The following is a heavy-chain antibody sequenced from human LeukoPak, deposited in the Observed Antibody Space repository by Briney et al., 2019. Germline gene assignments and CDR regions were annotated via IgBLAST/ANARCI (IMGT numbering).Heavy chain of an antibody. J-gene: IGHJ5*02. CDR3: ARDVQITIFGVGQFDP. CDR2: ISYDGSNK. D-gene: IGHD3-3*01. CDR1: GFTFSSYA. V-gene: IGHV3-30*04. Sequence: LPGGSLRLSCAASGFTFSSYAMHWVRQAPGKGLEWVAVISYDGSNKYYADSVKGRFTISRDNSKNTLYLQMNSLRAEDTAVYYCARDVQITIFGVGQFDPWGQGTLVTVSS.